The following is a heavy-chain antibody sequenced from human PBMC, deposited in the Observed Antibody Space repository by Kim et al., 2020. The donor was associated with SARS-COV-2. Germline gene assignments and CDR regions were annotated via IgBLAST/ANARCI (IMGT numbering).Heavy chain of an antibody. D-gene: IGHD6-19*01. CDR2: INHRGST. CDR3: SRGLGYSSGWYGADY. V-gene: IGHV4-34*01. Sequence: SETLSLTCAVYGGSFSGYYWSWIRQPPGKGLEWIGEINHRGSTNYYPSSKSRVTITADTTKNQFSLMLISVMAADAAAFYCSRGLGYSSGWYGADYWGQG. CDR1: GGSFSGYY. J-gene: IGHJ4*02.